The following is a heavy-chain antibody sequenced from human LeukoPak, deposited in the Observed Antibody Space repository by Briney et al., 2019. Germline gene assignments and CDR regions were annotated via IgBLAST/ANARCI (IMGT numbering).Heavy chain of an antibody. CDR2: ISGSGGST. V-gene: IGHV3-23*01. CDR1: GFTFSSYA. J-gene: IGHJ1*01. CDR3: AKVPGIAAQVHTLH. Sequence: PGGSLRFSCAGSGFTFSSYAMSWVRQAPGKGLEWVSAISGSGGSTYYADSVKGRFTISRDNSKNTLYLQMNSLRAEDTAVYYCAKVPGIAAQVHTLHWSQGTLVTVSS. D-gene: IGHD6-25*01.